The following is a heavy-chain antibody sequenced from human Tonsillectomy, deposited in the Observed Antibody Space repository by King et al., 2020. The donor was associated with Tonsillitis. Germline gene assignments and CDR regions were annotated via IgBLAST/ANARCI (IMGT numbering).Heavy chain of an antibody. J-gene: IGHJ4*02. D-gene: IGHD3-3*01. CDR3: ARAYYDFWSGYYLYDY. V-gene: IGHV3-30-3*01. CDR1: GFTFSSYA. CDR2: ISYDGSNK. Sequence: VQLVESGGGVVQPGRSLRLSCAASGFTFSSYAMHWVRQAPGKGLEWVAVISYDGSNKYYAGSVKGRFTISRDNSKNTLYLQMNSLRAEDTAVYYCARAYYDFWSGYYLYDYWGQGTLVTVSS.